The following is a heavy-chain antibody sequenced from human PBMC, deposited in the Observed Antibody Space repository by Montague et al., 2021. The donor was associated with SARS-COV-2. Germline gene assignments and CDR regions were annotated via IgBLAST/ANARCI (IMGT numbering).Heavy chain of an antibody. V-gene: IGHV4-39*01. CDR3: ARHRITRFLGRMFDD. CDR2: ICCGGSS. D-gene: IGHD3-9*01. CDR1: GGSIRSSSYY. Sequence: SETLSLTCTVSGGSIRSSSYYWGWLRPPPGKGLEWIGSICCGGSSYYNPSLKSRVTISVDTSKNQFSLKLSSVTAADTAVYYCARHRITRFLGRMFDDWGQGTLVTVSS. J-gene: IGHJ4*02.